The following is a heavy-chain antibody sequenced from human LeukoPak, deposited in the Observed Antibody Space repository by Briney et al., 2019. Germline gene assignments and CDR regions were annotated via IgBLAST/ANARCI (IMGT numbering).Heavy chain of an antibody. D-gene: IGHD3-3*01. CDR2: ISGTSSII. V-gene: IGHV3-48*04. CDR1: GFTFNSYS. J-gene: IGHJ3*02. CDR3: ARDYDHAFDI. Sequence: GGSLRLSCAASGFTFNSYSMNWVCQAPGKGLEWISYISGTSSIIHYADSVKGRFTISRDNAKNSLYLQMNSLRAEDTAVYYCARDYDHAFDIWGQGTMVTVSS.